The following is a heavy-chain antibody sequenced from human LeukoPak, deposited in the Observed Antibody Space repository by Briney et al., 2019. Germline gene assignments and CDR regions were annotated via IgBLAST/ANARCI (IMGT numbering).Heavy chain of an antibody. CDR3: ARPLTRGGTYYV. J-gene: IGHJ4*02. D-gene: IGHD1-26*01. CDR2: VYYDGSA. V-gene: IGHV4-39*01. Sequence: SETLSLTCGVSGDSIRSSIYYWGWIRQPPGKGLEWIGSVYYDGSAYYNPSLKSRVTICVDTSKNQLSLKLSSVTAADTAVYYCARPLTRGGTYYVWGQGTLVTVSS. CDR1: GDSIRSSIYY.